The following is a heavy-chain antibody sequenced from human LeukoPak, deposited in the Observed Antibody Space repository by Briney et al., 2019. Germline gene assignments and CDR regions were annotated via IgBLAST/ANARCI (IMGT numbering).Heavy chain of an antibody. CDR3: ARERIVGATAAFDT. CDR1: GFTFSSYA. Sequence: PGRSLRLSCAASGFTFSSYAMHWVRQAPGKGLEWVAVISYDGSNKYYADSVKGRFTISRDNAKNSLYLQMNSLRTEDTAVYYCARERIVGATAAFDTWGQGTMVTVSS. CDR2: ISYDGSNK. D-gene: IGHD1-26*01. V-gene: IGHV3-30*04. J-gene: IGHJ3*02.